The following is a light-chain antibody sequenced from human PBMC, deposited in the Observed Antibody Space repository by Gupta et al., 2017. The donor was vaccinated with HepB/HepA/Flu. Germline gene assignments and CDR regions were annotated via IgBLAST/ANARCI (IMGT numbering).Light chain of an antibody. J-gene: IGKJ5*01. CDR2: DAC. CDR3: KHRADWPLVT. V-gene: IGKV3-11*01. Sequence: EIVLTQFPATLSLSPGERVTLSCRASQCVSLSLDWYQQKPGQAPRLLVYDACSGGAVVTPMFSGVWYGKYSTLTSSLREQEDSAVYYCKHRADWPLVTFGEGTRMDIK. CDR1: QCVSLS.